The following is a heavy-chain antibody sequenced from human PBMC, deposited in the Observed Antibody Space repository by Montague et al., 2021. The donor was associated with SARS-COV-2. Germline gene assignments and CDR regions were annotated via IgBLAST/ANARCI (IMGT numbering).Heavy chain of an antibody. Sequence: TLSLTCTVSGGSISSCSYYWSWIWQPAGKGLEWIVRIYTSGCTNYNLSLKSRVTISVDTSTNQFSLKLSSVTAADTAVYYCAALLRWGWIAREYYFDYWGQGTLVTVSS. V-gene: IGHV4-61*02. D-gene: IGHD2-2*03. CDR1: GGSISSCSYY. CDR2: IYTSGCT. CDR3: AALLRWGWIAREYYFDY. J-gene: IGHJ4*02.